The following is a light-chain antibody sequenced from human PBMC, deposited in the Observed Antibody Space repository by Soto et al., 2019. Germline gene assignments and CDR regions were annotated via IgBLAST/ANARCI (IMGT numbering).Light chain of an antibody. Sequence: QSALTQPASVSGSPGQSIAISCTGTSSDVGSYNLVSWYQQHPGKAPKLMIYEGNRRPSGVSNCFSGSKSGNTASLTISGLQAEDEADYYCCSYAVDSTVVFGGGTKLTVL. J-gene: IGLJ2*01. CDR3: CSYAVDSTVV. CDR2: EGN. V-gene: IGLV2-23*01. CDR1: SSDVGSYNL.